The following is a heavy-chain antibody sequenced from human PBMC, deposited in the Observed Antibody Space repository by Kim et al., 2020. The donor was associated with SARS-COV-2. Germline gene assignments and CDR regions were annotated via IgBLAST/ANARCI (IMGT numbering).Heavy chain of an antibody. J-gene: IGHJ4*02. V-gene: IGHV3-15*01. CDR3: TTVDN. CDR2: KTDGGTT. Sequence: KTDGGTTDYAAPVKGRFTISRDDSKNTLYLQMNSLKTEDTAVYYCTTVDNWGQGTLVTVSS.